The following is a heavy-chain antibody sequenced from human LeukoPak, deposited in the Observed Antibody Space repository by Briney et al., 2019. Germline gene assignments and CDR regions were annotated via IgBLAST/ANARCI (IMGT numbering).Heavy chain of an antibody. D-gene: IGHD1-26*01. V-gene: IGHV3-48*01. Sequence: GGSLRLSCAASGFTFSSYTMNWVRQAPGKGLEWVSSISSIGSTIYYADSVKGRFTISRDNAKNSLYLQMNSLRVEDTAVYYCARDLGATIFDFDYWGQGTLVTVSS. J-gene: IGHJ4*02. CDR3: ARDLGATIFDFDY. CDR1: GFTFSSYT. CDR2: ISSIGSTI.